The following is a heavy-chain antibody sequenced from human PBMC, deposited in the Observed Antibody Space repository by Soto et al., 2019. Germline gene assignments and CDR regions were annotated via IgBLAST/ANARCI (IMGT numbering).Heavy chain of an antibody. CDR1: GGSISSGDYY. Sequence: SETLSLTCTVSGGSISSGDYYWSWIRQPPGKGLEWIGNIYYTGSTYYNPSLKSRVTISVDTSKNQFSLKLSSVTAADTAVYYCMLGSGWKDFDYWGQGTLVTVSS. J-gene: IGHJ4*02. CDR2: IYYTGST. CDR3: MLGSGWKDFDY. D-gene: IGHD3-22*01. V-gene: IGHV4-39*01.